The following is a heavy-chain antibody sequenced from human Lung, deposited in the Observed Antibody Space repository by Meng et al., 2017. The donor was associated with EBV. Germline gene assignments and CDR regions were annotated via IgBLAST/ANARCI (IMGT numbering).Heavy chain of an antibody. CDR1: GGSIRSSNW. Sequence: AQPRELGPGLVQPSGSLCLPCACSGGSIRSSNWWSWVRQPPGKGLGWIGEIYHSGSTNYNPSLKSRVTISVDKSKNQFSLKLSSVTAADTAVYYCASGRKYCSSTSCYGQFDYWGQGTLVTVSS. CDR3: ASGRKYCSSTSCYGQFDY. V-gene: IGHV4-4*02. J-gene: IGHJ4*02. D-gene: IGHD2-2*01. CDR2: IYHSGST.